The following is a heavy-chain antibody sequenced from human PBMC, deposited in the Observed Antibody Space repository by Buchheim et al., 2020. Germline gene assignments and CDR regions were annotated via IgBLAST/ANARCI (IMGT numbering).Heavy chain of an antibody. CDR3: AYGGNSHYYFDY. V-gene: IGHV1-69*06. Sequence: QVQLVQSGTEVKQPGSSVKVSCKVSGGTFSSNIITWVRQAPGQGFEWMGGLIPMFGTPNYAQNFRGRVTISADKSTTTAYLELNSLRSEDAAVYFCAYGGNSHYYFDYGGKGTL. J-gene: IGHJ4*02. CDR1: GGTFSSNI. CDR2: LIPMFGTP. D-gene: IGHD4-23*01.